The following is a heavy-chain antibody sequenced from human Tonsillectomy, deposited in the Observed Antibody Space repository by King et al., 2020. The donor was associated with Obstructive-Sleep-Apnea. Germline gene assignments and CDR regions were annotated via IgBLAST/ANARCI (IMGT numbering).Heavy chain of an antibody. D-gene: IGHD3-22*01. J-gene: IGHJ4*02. CDR2: IDPSDSYT. CDR1: GYSFTSYW. V-gene: IGHV5-10-1*01. CDR3: ARTTYYYDSSGLQSDY. Sequence: VQLVESGAEVKKPGESLRISCKGYGYSFTSYWISWVRQMPGKGLEWMGRIDPSDSYTNYSPSFQGHVTISADKSISTAYLQWSSLKASDTAMYYCARTTYYYDSSGLQSDYWGQGTLVTVSS.